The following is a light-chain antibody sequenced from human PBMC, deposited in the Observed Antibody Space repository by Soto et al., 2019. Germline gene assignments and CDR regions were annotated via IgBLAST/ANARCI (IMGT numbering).Light chain of an antibody. J-gene: IGKJ1*01. CDR3: QQSYSPPRT. CDR1: QSISSF. CDR2: AAS. V-gene: IGKV1-39*01. Sequence: DIQLTQSPSSLSASVGDRVTITCRASQSISSFLNWYQQKPGKPPRLLIYAASSLQSGVPSRFSGGGSGTDFALTISNLQPEDSAVYYCQQSYSPPRTFGQGTKVEI.